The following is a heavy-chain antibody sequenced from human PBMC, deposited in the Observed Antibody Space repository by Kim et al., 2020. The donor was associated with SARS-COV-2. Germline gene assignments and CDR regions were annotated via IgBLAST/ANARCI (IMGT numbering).Heavy chain of an antibody. CDR1: GFTFDDYT. CDR3: ARGDGYNYLRY. Sequence: GGSLRLSCAASGFTFDDYTMHWVRQAPGKGLEWVSFISWDAGTIYYADSVKGRFTISRDSSKSSLYLQMNSLRTEDTAFYYCARGDGYNYLRYWGQGSLV. V-gene: IGHV3-43*01. J-gene: IGHJ4*02. CDR2: ISWDAGTI. D-gene: IGHD5-12*01.